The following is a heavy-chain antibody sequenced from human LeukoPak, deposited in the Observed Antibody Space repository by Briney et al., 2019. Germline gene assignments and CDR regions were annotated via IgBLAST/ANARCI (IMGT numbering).Heavy chain of an antibody. CDR3: VNSVAY. J-gene: IGHJ4*02. Sequence: GGSLRLSCSASXXXXXSYAMHWVRXAXXKGLEYVSAISSNGGSTYYADSVKGRYTISRDNSKNTLYLQMSSLRAEDTAVYYCVNSVAYWGQGTLVTVSS. CDR1: XXXXXSYA. V-gene: IGHV3-64D*09. CDR2: ISSNGGST.